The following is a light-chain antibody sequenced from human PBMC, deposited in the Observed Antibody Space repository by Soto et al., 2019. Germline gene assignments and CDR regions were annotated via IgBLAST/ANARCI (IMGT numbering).Light chain of an antibody. CDR3: QQYGSSFIT. J-gene: IGKJ5*01. V-gene: IGKV3D-20*01. CDR2: DAS. CDR1: QSVSSSY. Sequence: EIVLTQYPATLSLSPGERDTLSCGASQSVSSSYLAWYQQKPGLAPRLLIYDASSRATGIPDRFSGSWSGTDITLTISRLEPEDLAVYYCQQYGSSFITFGQGTRLE.